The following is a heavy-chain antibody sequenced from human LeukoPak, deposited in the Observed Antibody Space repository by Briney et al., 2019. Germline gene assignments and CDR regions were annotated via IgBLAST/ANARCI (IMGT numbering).Heavy chain of an antibody. CDR1: GYTFTSYD. D-gene: IGHD4-11*01. Sequence: ASVKVSCKASGYTFTSYDINWVRQATGQGLEWMGWMNPNSGNTGYAQKFQGRVTMTRNTSISTAYMELSSLRSEDTAVYYCARMSRSMTTMSYYYGMDVWGQGTTVTVSS. CDR3: ARMSRSMTTMSYYYGMDV. V-gene: IGHV1-8*01. J-gene: IGHJ6*02. CDR2: MNPNSGNT.